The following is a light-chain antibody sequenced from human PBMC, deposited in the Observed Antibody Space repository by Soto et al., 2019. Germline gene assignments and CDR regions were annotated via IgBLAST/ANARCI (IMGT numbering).Light chain of an antibody. Sequence: EIVMTQSPDTLSVSPGDTATLSCRSSQNIHINLAWYQQKPGQAPTLLIYGVTARAPGVPARFSGSGYGTDFNLTITSVQSGDFGVFYCQQYEGWPRTFGLGTKVEIQ. V-gene: IGKV3-15*01. J-gene: IGKJ2*01. CDR1: QNIHIN. CDR2: GVT. CDR3: QQYEGWPRT.